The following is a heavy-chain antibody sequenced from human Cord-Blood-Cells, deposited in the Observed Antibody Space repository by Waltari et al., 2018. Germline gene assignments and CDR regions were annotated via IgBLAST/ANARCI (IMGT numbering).Heavy chain of an antibody. D-gene: IGHD2-2*02. CDR1: GGTFSSYA. Sequence: QVQLVQSGAEVQKPGSSVKVSCQASGGTFSSYAISWVRQAPGQGLEWMGGIIPIIGTANYAQKFQGRVTITADESTSTAYMELSSLRSEDTAVYYCAREIGDIVVVPAAIRGWFDPWGQGTLVTVSS. CDR2: IIPIIGTA. V-gene: IGHV1-69*01. J-gene: IGHJ5*02. CDR3: AREIGDIVVVPAAIRGWFDP.